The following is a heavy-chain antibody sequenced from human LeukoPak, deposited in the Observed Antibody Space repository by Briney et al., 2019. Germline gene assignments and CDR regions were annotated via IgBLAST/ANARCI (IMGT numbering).Heavy chain of an antibody. J-gene: IGHJ4*02. CDR1: GGSISSSSYY. Sequence: PSETLSLTCTVSGGSISSSSYYWGWIRQPPGKGLEWIGSIYYSGSTYYNPSLKSRVTISVDTSKNQFSLKLSSVTAADTAVYYCARGVGGYSSSWYAWYFDYWGQGTLVTVSS. CDR3: ARGVGGYSSSWYAWYFDY. V-gene: IGHV4-39*07. D-gene: IGHD6-13*01. CDR2: IYYSGST.